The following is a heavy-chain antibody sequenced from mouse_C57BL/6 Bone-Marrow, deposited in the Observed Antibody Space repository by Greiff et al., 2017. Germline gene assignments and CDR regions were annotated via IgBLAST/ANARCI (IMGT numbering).Heavy chain of an antibody. Sequence: EVMLVESGGDLVKPGGSLKLSCAASGFTFNSYGMSWVRQTPDKRLEWVATISSGGSYTYYPDSVKGRFTISRDNAKNTLYLQMSSLKSEDTAMYYCARHDYGSSSYAMDYWGQGTSVTVSS. V-gene: IGHV5-6*01. CDR1: GFTFNSYG. J-gene: IGHJ4*01. CDR2: ISSGGSYT. D-gene: IGHD1-1*01. CDR3: ARHDYGSSSYAMDY.